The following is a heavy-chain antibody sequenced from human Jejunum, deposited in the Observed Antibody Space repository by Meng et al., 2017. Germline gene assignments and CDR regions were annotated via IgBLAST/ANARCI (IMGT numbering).Heavy chain of an antibody. CDR1: GGSISSDGYT. V-gene: IGHV4-30-2*01. J-gene: IGHJ4*02. CDR2: IYHTGST. Sequence: QLQLQESCPGLVKPSQTLSLTCAVSGGSISSDGYTWSWIRYPPGKGLEWIGYIYHTGSTYYNPSIKSRVTISVDRSKNQFSLNLSSVTAADTAVYYCARMDSAFHYFDYWGQGTLVTVSS. D-gene: IGHD1-26*01. CDR3: ARMDSAFHYFDY.